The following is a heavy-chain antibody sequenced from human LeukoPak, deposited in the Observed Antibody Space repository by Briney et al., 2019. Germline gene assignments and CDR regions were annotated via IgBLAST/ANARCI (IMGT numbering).Heavy chain of an antibody. J-gene: IGHJ3*02. Sequence: PGGSLRLSCAASGFTVSSNYMSWVRQAPGKGLEWVSVIYSGGSTYYADSVKGRFTISRDNSKNTLYLQMNSLRAEDTAVYYCAKDHGVVVADSPNAFDIWGQGTMVTVSS. CDR3: AKDHGVVVADSPNAFDI. D-gene: IGHD2-15*01. CDR1: GFTVSSNY. CDR2: IYSGGST. V-gene: IGHV3-66*01.